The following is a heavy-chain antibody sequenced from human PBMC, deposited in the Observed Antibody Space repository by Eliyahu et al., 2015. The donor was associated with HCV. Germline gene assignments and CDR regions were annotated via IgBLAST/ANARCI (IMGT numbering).Heavy chain of an antibody. Sequence: QVQLQESGPGLVKPSETLSLTCTVSGGSISSYYWSWIRQPPGKGLEWIGYIYYSGSTNYNPSLKSRVTISVDTSKNQFSLKLSSVTAADTAVYYCARDVSSLQSIRAYWFDPWGQGTLVTVSS. CDR3: ARDVSSLQSIRAYWFDP. CDR1: GGSISSYY. D-gene: IGHD4-11*01. CDR2: IYYSGST. J-gene: IGHJ5*02. V-gene: IGHV4-59*01.